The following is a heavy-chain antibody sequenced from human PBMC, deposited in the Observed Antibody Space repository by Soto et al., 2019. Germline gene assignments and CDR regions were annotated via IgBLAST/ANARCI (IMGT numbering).Heavy chain of an antibody. D-gene: IGHD5-18*01. CDR1: GGSISSGGYS. V-gene: IGHV4-30-2*02. CDR3: ARYSYDYYYYYGMDV. J-gene: IGHJ6*02. CDR2: IYHSGST. Sequence: PSETLSLTCAVSGGSISSGGYSWSWIRQPPGKGLEWIGYIYHSGSTFYNPSLKSRVTISIDTSKNQFSLKLSSVTAADTAVYYCARYSYDYYYYYGMDVWGQGTTVTVSS.